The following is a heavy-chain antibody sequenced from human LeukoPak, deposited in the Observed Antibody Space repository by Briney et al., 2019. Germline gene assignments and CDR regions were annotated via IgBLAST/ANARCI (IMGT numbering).Heavy chain of an antibody. D-gene: IGHD6-6*01. J-gene: IGHJ6*02. V-gene: IGHV1-69*04. CDR3: ARATSSIAARRDYYYYGMDV. CDR2: IIPILGIA. Sequence: SVKVSCKASGGTFSSYAISWVRQAPGQGLEWMGRIIPILGIANYAQKFQGRVTITADKSTSTAYMELSSLRSEDTAVYYCARATSSIAARRDYYYYGMDVWGQGTTITVSS. CDR1: GGTFSSYA.